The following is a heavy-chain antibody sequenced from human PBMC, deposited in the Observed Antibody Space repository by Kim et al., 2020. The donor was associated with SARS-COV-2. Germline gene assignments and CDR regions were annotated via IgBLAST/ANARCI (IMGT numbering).Heavy chain of an antibody. V-gene: IGHV1-69*04. Sequence: SVKVSCKASGGTFSSYAISWVRQAPGQGLEWMGRIIPILGIANYAQKFQGRVTITADKSTSTAYMELSSLRSEDTAVYYCARAGCSSTSCYTSNYYFDYWGQRTLVTVSS. D-gene: IGHD2-2*02. J-gene: IGHJ4*02. CDR3: ARAGCSSTSCYTSNYYFDY. CDR1: GGTFSSYA. CDR2: IIPILGIA.